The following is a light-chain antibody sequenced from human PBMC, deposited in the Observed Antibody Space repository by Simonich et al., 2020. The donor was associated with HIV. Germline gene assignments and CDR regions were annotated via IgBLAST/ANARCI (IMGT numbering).Light chain of an antibody. J-gene: IGKJ2*01. CDR1: QSVSSN. CDR3: LQYNTYS. Sequence: EIVMTQSPATLSVSPGERATLSCRASQSVSSNLAWYQQKPGQAPRLLIYGASTRATGIPARFSGSGSGTEFTLTISSMQSEDFAIYYCLQYNTYSFGQGTKLDIK. CDR2: GAS. V-gene: IGKV3-15*01.